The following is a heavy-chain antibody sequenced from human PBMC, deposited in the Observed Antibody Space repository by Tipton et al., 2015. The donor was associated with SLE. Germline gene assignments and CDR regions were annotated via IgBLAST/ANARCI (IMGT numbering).Heavy chain of an antibody. CDR3: AGSRETYDLGGVFDY. Sequence: GLVKPSETLSLICTVSGGSISSYYWSWIRQPPGKGLEWIGYISYSGSTNYDPSLRSRVTLSGDTSKNQFSLKLNSVTAADTAVYYCAGSRETYDLGGVFDYWGQGILVTVSS. J-gene: IGHJ4*02. CDR1: GGSISSYY. CDR2: ISYSGST. V-gene: IGHV4-59*01. D-gene: IGHD3-3*01.